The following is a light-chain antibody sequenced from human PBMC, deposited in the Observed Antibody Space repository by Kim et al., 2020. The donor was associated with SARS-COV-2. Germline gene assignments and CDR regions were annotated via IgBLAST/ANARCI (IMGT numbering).Light chain of an antibody. CDR1: QSVSSS. CDR2: DAS. Sequence: PPGESATLSCRASQSVSSSLAWYQQKPGQAPRLLIYDASNRATGIPARFSGSGSGTDFTLTISSLEPEDFAVYYCQQRSNWPPRTFGQGTKVDIK. V-gene: IGKV3-11*01. J-gene: IGKJ1*01. CDR3: QQRSNWPPRT.